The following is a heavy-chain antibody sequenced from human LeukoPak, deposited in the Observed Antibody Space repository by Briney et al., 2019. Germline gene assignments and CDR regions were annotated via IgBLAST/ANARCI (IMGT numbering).Heavy chain of an antibody. J-gene: IGHJ4*02. Sequence: SETLSLTCTVSGGSISSYYWSWIRQPPGKGLEWIGEINHSGSTNYNPSLKSRVTISVDTSKNHFSLKLSSVTAADTAVYYCARAGEYYDYVWGSYRFGVPFDYWGQGTLVTVSS. V-gene: IGHV4-34*01. CDR2: INHSGST. CDR1: GGSISSYY. CDR3: ARAGEYYDYVWGSYRFGVPFDY. D-gene: IGHD3-16*02.